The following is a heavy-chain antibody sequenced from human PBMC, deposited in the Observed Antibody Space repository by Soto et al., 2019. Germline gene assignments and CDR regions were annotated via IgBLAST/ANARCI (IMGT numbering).Heavy chain of an antibody. Sequence: ASVKVSCKASGYTFSSIGISWVRQAPGQGLEWMGWISPYKGNTHYAQGLQGRVTMTTDTSTSTAYMELRSLRSDDTAVYYCARDLGASGSYYTDYWGQGTLVTVSS. J-gene: IGHJ4*02. CDR3: ARDLGASGSYYTDY. CDR1: GYTFSSIG. CDR2: ISPYKGNT. D-gene: IGHD3-10*01. V-gene: IGHV1-18*01.